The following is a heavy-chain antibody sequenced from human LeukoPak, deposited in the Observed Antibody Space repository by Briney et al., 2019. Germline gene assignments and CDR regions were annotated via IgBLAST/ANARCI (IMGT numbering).Heavy chain of an antibody. CDR1: GFTFDDYG. Sequence: GGSLRLSCAASGFTFDDYGMSWVRQAPGKGLEWVSGINWNGGSTGYADSVKGRFTISRDNAKNSLYLQMNSLRAEDTALYYCARDRTYCSGGSCYSLDAFDIWGQGTMVTVSS. CDR3: ARDRTYCSGGSCYSLDAFDI. V-gene: IGHV3-20*04. J-gene: IGHJ3*02. CDR2: INWNGGST. D-gene: IGHD2-15*01.